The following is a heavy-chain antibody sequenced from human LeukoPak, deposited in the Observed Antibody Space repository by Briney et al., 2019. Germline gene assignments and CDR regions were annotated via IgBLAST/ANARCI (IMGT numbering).Heavy chain of an antibody. V-gene: IGHV1-69*04. Sequence: ASVKVSCKASGGTFSGYAISWVRQAPGQGLEWMGRIIPILGIANYAQKFQGRVTITADKSTSTAYMELSSLRSEDTAVYYCARDYSDSSGYYYPPRAFDIWGQGTIVTVSS. J-gene: IGHJ3*02. CDR1: GGTFSGYA. D-gene: IGHD3-22*01. CDR2: IIPILGIA. CDR3: ARDYSDSSGYYYPPRAFDI.